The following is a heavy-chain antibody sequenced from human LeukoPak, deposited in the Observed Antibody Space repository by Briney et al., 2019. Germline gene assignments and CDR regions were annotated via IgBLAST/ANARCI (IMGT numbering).Heavy chain of an antibody. D-gene: IGHD3-22*01. CDR1: GFTVSSNY. Sequence: GGSLRLSCAASGFTVSSNYMSWVRQAPGKGLEWVSVIYSGGSTYYADSVKGRFTISRDSSKNTLYLQMNSLRAEDTAVYYCAREDYYYDSSGYYYYWGQGTLVTVSS. CDR2: IYSGGST. V-gene: IGHV3-53*01. J-gene: IGHJ4*02. CDR3: AREDYYYDSSGYYYY.